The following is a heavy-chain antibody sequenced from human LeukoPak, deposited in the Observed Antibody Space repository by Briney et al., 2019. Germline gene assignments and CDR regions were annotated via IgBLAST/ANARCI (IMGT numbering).Heavy chain of an antibody. CDR1: GTSISSGAYS. V-gene: IGHV4-31*03. Sequence: SQTLSLTCTVSGTSISSGAYSWSWVRQHPGKGLEWIAYIYYSGNTYYNPSLKRRVTISVDTSKNQFSLKLSSVTAADTAVYYCARGDNGTYYFDYWGQGTLITVSS. CDR2: IYYSGNT. J-gene: IGHJ4*02. D-gene: IGHD1-26*01. CDR3: ARGDNGTYYFDY.